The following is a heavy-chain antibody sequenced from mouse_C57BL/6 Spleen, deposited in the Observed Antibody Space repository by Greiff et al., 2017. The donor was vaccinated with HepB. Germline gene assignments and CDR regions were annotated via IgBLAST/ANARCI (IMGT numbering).Heavy chain of an antibody. CDR1: GYTFTSYW. Sequence: VQLQQPGAELVKPGASVKLSCKASGYTFTSYWMQWVKQRPGQGLEWIGEIDPSDSYTNYNQKFKGKATLTVDTSSSTAYMQLSSLTSEDSAVYYCARLYYDYDYYFDYWGQGTTLTVSS. D-gene: IGHD2-4*01. CDR3: ARLYYDYDYYFDY. CDR2: IDPSDSYT. J-gene: IGHJ2*01. V-gene: IGHV1-50*01.